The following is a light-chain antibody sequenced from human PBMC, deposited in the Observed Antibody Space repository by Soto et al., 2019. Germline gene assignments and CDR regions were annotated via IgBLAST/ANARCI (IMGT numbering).Light chain of an antibody. J-gene: IGLJ2*01. V-gene: IGLV2-14*01. CDR3: RSYSRTGTRV. CDR1: TSDVGGYNS. Sequence: QSALTQPASVSGSPGQSITISCTGTTSDVGGYNSVSWYQQHPGTAPQLMIYDVSYRPSGVSTRFSGSKSGNMASLTISGLKGDDEADYFCRSYSRTGTRVFVGGTKLPVL. CDR2: DVS.